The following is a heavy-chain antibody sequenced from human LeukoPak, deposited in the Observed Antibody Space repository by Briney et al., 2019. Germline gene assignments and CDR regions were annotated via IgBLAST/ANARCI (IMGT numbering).Heavy chain of an antibody. CDR3: TRDRYLLHYY. CDR2: IRSEAFGGTT. Sequence: PGGSLRPSCVASGFTFGDYAMGWVRQAPGKGLEWVGFIRSEAFGGTTEYAASVKGRFTISRDDSKSIAYLQMNSLKTEDTAVYYCTRDRYLLHYYWGQGTLVTVSS. D-gene: IGHD3-22*01. J-gene: IGHJ4*02. CDR1: GFTFGDYA. V-gene: IGHV3-49*04.